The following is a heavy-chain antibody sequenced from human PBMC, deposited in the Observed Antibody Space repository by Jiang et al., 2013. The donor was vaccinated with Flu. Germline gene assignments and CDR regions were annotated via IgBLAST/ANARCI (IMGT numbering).Heavy chain of an antibody. V-gene: IGHV4-39*01. Sequence: GPGLVKPSETLSLTCTVSGDSISSSRYYWAWIRQPPGKGLEWIGSISYTGSTYNSPSLKSRVILSVDTSKNQFSLNLSSVTAADTSIYYCARRPGMGLFDYWGQGSLVTVSS. CDR2: ISYTGST. J-gene: IGHJ4*02. CDR1: GDSISSSRYY. CDR3: ARRPGMGLFDY. D-gene: IGHD6-13*01.